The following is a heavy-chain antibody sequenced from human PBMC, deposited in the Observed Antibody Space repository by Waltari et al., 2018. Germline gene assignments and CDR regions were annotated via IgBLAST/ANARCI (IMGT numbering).Heavy chain of an antibody. V-gene: IGHV3-48*01. Sequence: EVQLVESGGGLVQPGGSLRLSCAASGFTFSRYTVNWVRRAPGKGLEWVSYISSSSSTIYYADSVKGRFTISRDNAKNSLYLQMNSLRAEDTAVYYCARVFYYPDDAFDIWGQGTMVTVSS. CDR3: ARVFYYPDDAFDI. J-gene: IGHJ3*02. CDR1: GFTFSRYT. CDR2: ISSSSSTI. D-gene: IGHD3-22*01.